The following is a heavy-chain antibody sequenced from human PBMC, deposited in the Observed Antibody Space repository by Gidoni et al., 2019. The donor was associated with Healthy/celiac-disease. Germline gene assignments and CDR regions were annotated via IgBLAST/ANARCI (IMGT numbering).Heavy chain of an antibody. CDR3: ARDISSGYFDY. CDR1: GFTFSSYW. V-gene: IGHV3-7*01. D-gene: IGHD3-22*01. CDR2: IKQDGSEK. J-gene: IGHJ4*02. Sequence: EVQLVESGGGLVQPGGSLRLSCAASGFTFSSYWMSWVRQAPGKGREWVANIKQDGSEKYYVDSVKGRFTISRDNAKNSLYLQMNSLRAEDTAVYYCARDISSGYFDYWGQGTLVTVSS.